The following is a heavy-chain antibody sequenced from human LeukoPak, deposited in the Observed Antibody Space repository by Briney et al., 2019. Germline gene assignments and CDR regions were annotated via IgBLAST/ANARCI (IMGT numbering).Heavy chain of an antibody. D-gene: IGHD6-19*01. J-gene: IGHJ4*02. CDR1: GFTFSSYG. Sequence: GGSLRLSCAASGFTFSSYGMHWVRQAPGKGLEWVAVISYDGSNKYYADSVKGRFTISRDNSKNTLYLQMNSLRAEDTAVYYCAREGSSGWYPYWGQGTLVTVSS. V-gene: IGHV3-30*03. CDR2: ISYDGSNK. CDR3: AREGSSGWYPY.